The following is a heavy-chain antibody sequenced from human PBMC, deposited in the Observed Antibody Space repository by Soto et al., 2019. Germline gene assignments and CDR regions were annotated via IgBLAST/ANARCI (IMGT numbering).Heavy chain of an antibody. CDR2: IYYSGTT. CDR1: GGSISSSSYY. V-gene: IGHV4-39*01. Sequence: QLQLQESGPGLVKPSETLSLTCTVSGGSISSSSYYWGWIRQPPGKGLEWIGNIYYSGTTYYNPSLHSRRTISVATSTYQFSLRLGSVPAADTALSSCARRRTGTRFDYWGQGTLVTVSS. J-gene: IGHJ4*02. CDR3: ARRRTGTRFDY. D-gene: IGHD3-9*01.